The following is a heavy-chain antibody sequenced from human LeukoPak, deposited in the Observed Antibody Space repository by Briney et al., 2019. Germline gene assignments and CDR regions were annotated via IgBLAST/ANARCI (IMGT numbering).Heavy chain of an antibody. V-gene: IGHV1-2*02. Sequence: ASVKVSCKASGYTFTGYYMHWVRQAPGQGLEWMGWINPNGGGTNYAQKFQGRVTMTRDTSISTAYMELSRLRSDDTAVYYCARMPPNDFWPKTYYFDYWGQGTLVTVSS. J-gene: IGHJ4*02. CDR1: GYTFTGYY. CDR2: INPNGGGT. CDR3: ARMPPNDFWPKTYYFDY. D-gene: IGHD3-3*01.